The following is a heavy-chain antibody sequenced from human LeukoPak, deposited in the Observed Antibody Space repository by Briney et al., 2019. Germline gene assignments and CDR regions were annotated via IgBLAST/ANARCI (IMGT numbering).Heavy chain of an antibody. Sequence: SVTVSYKASGGTFSSYAISWVRQAPGQGLEWMGGIIPIFGTANYAQKFQGRVTITADESTSTAYMELSSLRSEDTAVYYCARVQSTVTSYYYYGMDVWGQGTTVTVSS. CDR3: ARVQSTVTSYYYYGMDV. V-gene: IGHV1-69*13. D-gene: IGHD4-11*01. J-gene: IGHJ6*02. CDR2: IIPIFGTA. CDR1: GGTFSSYA.